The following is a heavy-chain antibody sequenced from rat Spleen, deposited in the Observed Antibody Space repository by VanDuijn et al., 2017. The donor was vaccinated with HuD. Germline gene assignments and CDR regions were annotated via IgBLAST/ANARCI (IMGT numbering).Heavy chain of an antibody. CDR3: ARRSITTFFDN. CDR1: GFTFSDYY. CDR2: ISYDGNAP. V-gene: IGHV5-7*01. J-gene: IGHJ2*01. D-gene: IGHD1-10*01. Sequence: EVQLVESGGGLVQPGRSLKLSCAASGFTFSDYYMAWVRQAPKKGLEWVASISYDGNAPYYRDSVKGRFTVSRDNAKSTLYLQMDSLRSEDTATYYCARRSITTFFDNWGQGVMVTVSS.